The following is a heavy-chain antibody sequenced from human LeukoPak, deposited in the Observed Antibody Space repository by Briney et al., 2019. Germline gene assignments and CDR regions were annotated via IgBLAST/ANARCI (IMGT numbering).Heavy chain of an antibody. V-gene: IGHV3-66*02. CDR3: ASYDGRAAYFEY. CDR1: GFTVSNNY. Sequence: GGSLRLSCAASGFTVSNNYMSWVRQAPGNVLERVSVIYSGGTTYYADSVRGRFTISRGNSKNTVHLQMNSLRPEDTAVYYCASYDGRAAYFEYWGQGTLVTVSS. J-gene: IGHJ4*02. CDR2: IYSGGTT. D-gene: IGHD3-22*01.